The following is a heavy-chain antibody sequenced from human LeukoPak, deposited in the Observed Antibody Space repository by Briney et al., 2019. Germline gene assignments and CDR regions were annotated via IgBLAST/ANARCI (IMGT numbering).Heavy chain of an antibody. Sequence: ASVKVSCKASGFTFTTYNMHWMRQAPGQGLEWMGWINPKSGITNYAQKFQGRVTMTRDTSISTAYMELSWLRSDDTAVYYCARARVAYSSGWYLIDYWGQGTLVTVSS. V-gene: IGHV1-2*02. D-gene: IGHD6-19*01. CDR2: INPKSGIT. CDR1: GFTFTTYN. CDR3: ARARVAYSSGWYLIDY. J-gene: IGHJ4*02.